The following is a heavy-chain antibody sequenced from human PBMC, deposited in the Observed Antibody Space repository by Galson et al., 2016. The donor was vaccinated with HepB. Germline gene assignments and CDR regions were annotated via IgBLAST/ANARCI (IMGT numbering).Heavy chain of an antibody. V-gene: IGHV6-1*01. D-gene: IGHD3-3*01. CDR2: AYYRSQWFY. CDR1: GDSVSTNSAA. Sequence: CAISGDSVSTNSAAWNWIRQSPSGGLEWLGRAYYRSQWFYDYGVSVKRRTTFTPDTSTNQISLQLNSVTPDDTAVYYCAREHREDFWSGFSPSWFDPWGQGTLVIVSS. CDR3: AREHREDFWSGFSPSWFDP. J-gene: IGHJ5*02.